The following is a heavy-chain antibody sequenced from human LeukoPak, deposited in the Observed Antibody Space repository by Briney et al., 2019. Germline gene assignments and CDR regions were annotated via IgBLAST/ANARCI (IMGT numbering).Heavy chain of an antibody. D-gene: IGHD6-13*01. CDR2: INPNSGGT. J-gene: IGHJ4*02. V-gene: IGHV1-2*02. Sequence: ASVKVSCKASGYTFTGYYMHWVRQAPGQGLEWMGWINPNSGGTNYAQKFQGRVTMTRDTSISTAYMELSRLRSDDTAVYYCARDPAIAGIAAAGTGPKYYFDYWGQGTLVTVSS. CDR1: GYTFTGYY. CDR3: ARDPAIAGIAAAGTGPKYYFDY.